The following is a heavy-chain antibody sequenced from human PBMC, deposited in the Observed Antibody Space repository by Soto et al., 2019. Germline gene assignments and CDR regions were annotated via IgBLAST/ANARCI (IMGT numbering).Heavy chain of an antibody. CDR3: ARENPGYRIFDY. CDR2: IIPIFGTA. J-gene: IGHJ4*02. V-gene: IGHV1-69*13. D-gene: IGHD3-9*01. CDR1: GGTFSSYA. Sequence: ASVKVSCKASGGTFSSYAISWVRQAPGQGLEWMGGIIPIFGTANYAQKFQGRVTITADESTSTAYMELSSLRSEDTAVYYCARENPGYRIFDYWGQGTLVTVSS.